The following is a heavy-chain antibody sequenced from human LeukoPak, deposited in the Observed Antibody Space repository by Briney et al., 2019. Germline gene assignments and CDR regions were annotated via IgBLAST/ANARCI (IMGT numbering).Heavy chain of an antibody. CDR1: GGCLSSDY. D-gene: IGHD1-14*01. V-gene: IGHV4-59*01. J-gene: IGHJ6*03. CDR3: ARYIRGPNYYIDV. Sequence: SETLSLTCTASGGCLSSDYWSWIRQPPGKGLEWIGYVSYSGTTNYNPSLNSRLTISLDTSKNRFSLNLSSVTAADTAIYFCARYIRGPNYYIDVWGKGTTVTVSS. CDR2: VSYSGTT.